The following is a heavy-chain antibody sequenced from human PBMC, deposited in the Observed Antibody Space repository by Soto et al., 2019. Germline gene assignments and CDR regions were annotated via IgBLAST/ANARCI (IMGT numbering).Heavy chain of an antibody. D-gene: IGHD3-22*01. J-gene: IGHJ6*02. V-gene: IGHV1-69*12. Sequence: QVQLVQSGAELKNPGSSVKVSCKASGGTFSSYAISWVRQAPGQGLEWMGGLIPIFGTANYAQKFPGRARITADESTRTGDLELISLRSEDTAVYYSATDQTNGYSIYYGMDVWGQGTTVPVSS. CDR2: LIPIFGTA. CDR3: ATDQTNGYSIYYGMDV. CDR1: GGTFSSYA.